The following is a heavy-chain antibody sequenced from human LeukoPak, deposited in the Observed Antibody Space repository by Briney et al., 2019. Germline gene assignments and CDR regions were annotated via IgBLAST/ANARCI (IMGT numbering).Heavy chain of an antibody. Sequence: GGSLRLSCAASGFTFSSYAMSWVRQARGKGLEWVSDISGSGGSTYYADSVKGRFTISRDNSKNTLYLQMNSLRAEDTAVYYCAKDGDLAATLYYYGMDVWGQGTTVTVSS. CDR1: GFTFSSYA. V-gene: IGHV3-23*01. CDR3: AKDGDLAATLYYYGMDV. J-gene: IGHJ6*02. D-gene: IGHD2-15*01. CDR2: ISGSGGST.